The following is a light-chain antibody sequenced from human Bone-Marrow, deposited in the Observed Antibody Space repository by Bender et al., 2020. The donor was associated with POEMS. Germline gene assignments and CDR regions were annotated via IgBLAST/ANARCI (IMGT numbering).Light chain of an antibody. Sequence: SSELTQPSSVSVSPGQTATITCSGDNLGNRFACWFQQKPGQSPVLVIYQDTKRPSGIPERFSGSNSGNTATLTISGTQAMDEADYYCQAWDRSTVVFGGGTKVTVL. CDR2: QDT. V-gene: IGLV3-1*01. J-gene: IGLJ2*01. CDR1: NLGNRF. CDR3: QAWDRSTVV.